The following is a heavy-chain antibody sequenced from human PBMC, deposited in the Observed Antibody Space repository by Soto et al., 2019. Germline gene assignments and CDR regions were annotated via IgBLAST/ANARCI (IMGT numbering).Heavy chain of an antibody. Sequence: SETLSLTCAVYGGSFSGYYWSWIRQPPGKGLEWIGEINHSGSTNYNPSLKSRVTISVDTSKNQFSLKLSSVTAADTAVYYCATKQWLENNWFDPWGQGTLVTV. CDR2: INHSGST. CDR3: ATKQWLENNWFDP. CDR1: GGSFSGYY. D-gene: IGHD6-19*01. J-gene: IGHJ5*02. V-gene: IGHV4-34*01.